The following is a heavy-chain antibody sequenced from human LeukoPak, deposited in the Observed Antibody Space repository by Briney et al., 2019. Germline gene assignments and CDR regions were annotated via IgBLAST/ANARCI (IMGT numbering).Heavy chain of an antibody. CDR2: IHSGDST. Sequence: GGSLRLSCAASGFTVSSNYMSWVRQAPGKGLDWVSVIHSGDSTYYADSVKGRFTISRDNSKNTLFLQMNSLRAEDTAKFYCARDWFSGGYIEGYYLDYWGQGTLVTVSS. V-gene: IGHV3-53*01. CDR1: GFTVSSNY. J-gene: IGHJ4*02. CDR3: ARDWFSGGYIEGYYLDY. D-gene: IGHD1-26*01.